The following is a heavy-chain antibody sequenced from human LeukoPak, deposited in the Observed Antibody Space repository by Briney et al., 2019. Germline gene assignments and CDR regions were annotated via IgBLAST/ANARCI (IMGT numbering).Heavy chain of an antibody. D-gene: IGHD1-26*01. J-gene: IGHJ4*02. CDR1: GFTFSSYSM. Sequence: TGGSLRLSCAASGFTFSSYSMKWVRQPPGKGLEWIGEVHKSGSTNYYPSLQSRVTISIDKSKNQIALELTSVTAADTAVYYCAREIVGAPTQGAYWGQGILVTVSS. CDR2: VHKSGST. CDR3: AREIVGAPTQGAY. V-gene: IGHV4-4*02.